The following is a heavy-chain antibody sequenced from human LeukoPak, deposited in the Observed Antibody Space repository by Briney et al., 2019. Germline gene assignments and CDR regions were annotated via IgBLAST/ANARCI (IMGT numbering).Heavy chain of an antibody. CDR1: GGSISSGDYY. D-gene: IGHD5-24*01. V-gene: IGHV4-61*08. Sequence: PSETLSLTCTVSGGSISSGDYYWSWIRQPPGKGLEWIGYIYYSGGTDYNPSLKSRVTISVDTSKNQFSLKLRSVTAADTAVYYCARHVTISGPYDASDIWGQGTMVTVSP. J-gene: IGHJ3*02. CDR2: IYYSGGT. CDR3: ARHVTISGPYDASDI.